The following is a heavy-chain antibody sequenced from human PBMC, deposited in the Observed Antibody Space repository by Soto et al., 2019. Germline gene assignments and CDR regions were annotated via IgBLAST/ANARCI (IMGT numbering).Heavy chain of an antibody. CDR3: AKDQVPFYIVVVVAALDNWFDP. CDR2: ISGSGGST. V-gene: IGHV3-23*01. D-gene: IGHD2-15*01. CDR1: GFTFSSYA. Sequence: GGSLRLSCAASGFTFSSYAMSWVRQAPGKGLEWVSAISGSGGSTYYADSVKGRFTISRENSKNTLYLQMNSLRAEDTAVYYCAKDQVPFYIVVVVAALDNWFDPWGQGTLVTVSS. J-gene: IGHJ5*02.